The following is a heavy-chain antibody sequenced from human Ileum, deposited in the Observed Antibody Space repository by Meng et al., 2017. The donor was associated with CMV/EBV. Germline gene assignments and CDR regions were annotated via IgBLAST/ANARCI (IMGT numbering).Heavy chain of an antibody. D-gene: IGHD3-3*01. Sequence: SVKVSCKASGGTFSSYAISWVRQAPGQGLEWMGGIIPILGIANYAQKFQGRVTITADKSTSTAYMELSSLRSEDTAVYYCARGRNDFWDHGLDVWGQGTTVTVSS. CDR2: IIPILGIA. CDR3: ARGRNDFWDHGLDV. V-gene: IGHV1-69*10. CDR1: GGTFSSYA. J-gene: IGHJ6*02.